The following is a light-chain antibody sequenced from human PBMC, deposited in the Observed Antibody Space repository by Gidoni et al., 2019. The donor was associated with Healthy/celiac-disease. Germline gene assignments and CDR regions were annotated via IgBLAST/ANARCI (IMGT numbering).Light chain of an antibody. V-gene: IGKV3-20*01. Sequence: EIVLTHSPGTLSLSPGERATLSCRASQSVSSIYLAWYQQKPGQAPRLLIYGASSRATGIPDRFSGSGSGTDFTLTISRLESEDFAVYYCQQYGSSPWTFGQGTKVEIK. CDR1: QSVSSIY. CDR2: GAS. CDR3: QQYGSSPWT. J-gene: IGKJ1*01.